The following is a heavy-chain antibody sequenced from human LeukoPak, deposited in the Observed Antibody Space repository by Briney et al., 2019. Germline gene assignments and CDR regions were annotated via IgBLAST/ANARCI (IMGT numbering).Heavy chain of an antibody. CDR1: GGTFSSYA. CDR2: IIPIFGTA. V-gene: IGHV1-69*05. J-gene: IGHJ6*03. CDR3: ARVEIVVVPGAYYYYYYMDV. D-gene: IGHD2-2*03. Sequence: SVKVSCKASGGTFSSYAISWVRQAPGQGLEWMGGIIPIFGTANYAQKFQGRVTITTDESTSTAYMELSSLRSDDTAVYYCARVEIVVVPGAYYYYYYMDVWGKGTTVTVSS.